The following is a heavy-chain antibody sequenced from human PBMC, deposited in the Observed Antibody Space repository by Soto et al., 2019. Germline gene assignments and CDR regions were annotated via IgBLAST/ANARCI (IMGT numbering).Heavy chain of an antibody. D-gene: IGHD3-22*01. CDR2: CDSRGRP. J-gene: IGHJ4*02. CDR3: AREYNYDSSGIGFDS. CDR1: GDSLGGYD. V-gene: IGHV4-59*01. Sequence: SETLSLTCTVSGDSLGGYDGSWMRQTAGKGLEWIGYCDSRGRPDHKPSLNSRLTMSEDRSKNQWYLKLSSVTAADTAVYYCAREYNYDSSGIGFDSWGQGTLVTVS.